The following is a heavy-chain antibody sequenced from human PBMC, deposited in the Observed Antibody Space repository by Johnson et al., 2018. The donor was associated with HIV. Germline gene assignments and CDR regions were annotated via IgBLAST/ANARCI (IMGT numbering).Heavy chain of an antibody. J-gene: IGHJ3*02. Sequence: VQLVESGGGLAQPGGSLRLSCAASGITVSSNYMSWVRQAPGKGLERVSVIFTVGDVYYADSVKGRFSISRDNSENTVYLQMNSLRAEDTAMYYCAKEKDYGAFDIWGQGTMVTVSS. CDR2: IFTVGDV. V-gene: IGHV3-66*02. CDR1: GITVSSNY. CDR3: AKEKDYGAFDI. D-gene: IGHD3-16*01.